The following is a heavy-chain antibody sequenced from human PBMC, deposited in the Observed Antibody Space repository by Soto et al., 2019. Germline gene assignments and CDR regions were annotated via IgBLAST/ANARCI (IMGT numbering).Heavy chain of an antibody. CDR3: ARGELRTYSGYYMDV. J-gene: IGHJ6*03. CDR2: INPNSGGT. Sequence: ASVKVCCKASGYTFTGYYIHWVRQAHRQGLEWMGWINPNSGGTNYAQKFQGWVTMTRDTSISTAYMELSRLRSDDTAVYYCARGELRTYSGYYMDVWGKGTTVTVSS. V-gene: IGHV1-2*04. D-gene: IGHD1-7*01. CDR1: GYTFTGYY.